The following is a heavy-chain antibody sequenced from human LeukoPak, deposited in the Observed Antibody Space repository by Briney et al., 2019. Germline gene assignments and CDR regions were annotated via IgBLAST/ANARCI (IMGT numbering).Heavy chain of an antibody. J-gene: IGHJ4*02. Sequence: GGSLRLSCAVSGFTVSTNYMSWVRQTPGKGLEWFSVIYSGGSTYYADSVKGRFIVSRDNSKNTLYLQMNSLRAEDTAVYYCARGGGDYNPFDYWGQGTLVTVSS. CDR1: GFTVSTNY. V-gene: IGHV3-53*01. CDR3: ARGGGDYNPFDY. CDR2: IYSGGST. D-gene: IGHD4-11*01.